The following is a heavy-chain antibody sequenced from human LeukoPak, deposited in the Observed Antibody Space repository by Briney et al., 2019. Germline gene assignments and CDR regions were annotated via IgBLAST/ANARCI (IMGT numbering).Heavy chain of an antibody. CDR1: GYTFSTYG. CDR3: ARDKDLGVVAGTFDY. J-gene: IGHJ4*02. V-gene: IGHV1-18*01. CDR2: ISAYNGHT. Sequence: GASVKVSCKASGYTFSTYGISWVRQAPGQGLEWMGWISAYNGHTNYAQKFQGRVTMTTDTSTSTAYMELTSLTSDDTAVYYCARDKDLGVVAGTFDYWGQGTLVTVSS. D-gene: IGHD6-19*01.